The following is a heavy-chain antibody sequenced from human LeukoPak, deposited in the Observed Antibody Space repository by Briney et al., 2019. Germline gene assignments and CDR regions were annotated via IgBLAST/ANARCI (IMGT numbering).Heavy chain of an antibody. CDR3: AKVPGTSGYYLSLDY. Sequence: GGSLRLSCAASGFIFSNFGMHWVRQAPGKGLEWVSFVRSDGGEEYYADSVKGRFTISRDSSKNTLYLQMNSLRAEDTAVYYCAKVPGTSGYYLSLDYWGQGTLVTVSS. D-gene: IGHD3-22*01. CDR2: VRSDGGEE. V-gene: IGHV3-30*02. J-gene: IGHJ4*02. CDR1: GFIFSNFG.